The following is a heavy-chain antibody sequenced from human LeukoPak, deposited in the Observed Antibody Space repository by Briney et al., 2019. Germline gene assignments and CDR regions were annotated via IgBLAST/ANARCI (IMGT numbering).Heavy chain of an antibody. Sequence: TSVKVSCKASGFTLTSSAVQWVRQARGQRLEWIGWIVVGSNDTNYAQKFQKRVTIARDMSTNTAYMEPSSLRSEDTAVYYCAAPHSSSWFDFWGRGTLVTVSS. CDR2: IVVGSNDT. V-gene: IGHV1-58*01. CDR3: AAPHSSSWFDF. D-gene: IGHD6-13*01. J-gene: IGHJ4*02. CDR1: GFTLTSSA.